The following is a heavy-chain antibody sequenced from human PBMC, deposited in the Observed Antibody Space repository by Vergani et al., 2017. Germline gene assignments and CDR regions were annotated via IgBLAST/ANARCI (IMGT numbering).Heavy chain of an antibody. J-gene: IGHJ4*02. V-gene: IGHV3-30*02. D-gene: IGHD5-24*01. CDR3: ANEGSANRIRRWLDH. Sequence: QVQLVESGGGVVQPGGSLRLSCVASGFSVSNSGMHWVRQTPGKGLEWVAFIQYDGSDIFYADFVEGRFTISRDNSKNSLYLQMRSLRFDDTAVYYCANEGSANRIRRWLDHWGQGALVTVSS. CDR1: GFSVSNSG. CDR2: IQYDGSDI.